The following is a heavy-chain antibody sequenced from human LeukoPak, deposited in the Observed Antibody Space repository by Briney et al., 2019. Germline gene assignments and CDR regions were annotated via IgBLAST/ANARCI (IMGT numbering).Heavy chain of an antibody. CDR1: GDTFSNYV. J-gene: IGHJ3*01. D-gene: IGHD2-21*01. Sequence: SVKVPCKASGDTFSNYVISWFRQAPGQRPEWMGGITPMFGSTYFTQKFQGRVTFTADDSTTTAYMELSSLKFEDTAVYYCARDDPDVVVIPGAADVWGQGTLVTVSS. CDR3: ARDDPDVVVIPGAADV. CDR2: ITPMFGST. V-gene: IGHV1-69*01.